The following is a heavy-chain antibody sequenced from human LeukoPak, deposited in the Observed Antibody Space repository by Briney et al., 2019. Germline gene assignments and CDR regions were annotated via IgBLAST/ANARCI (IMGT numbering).Heavy chain of an antibody. V-gene: IGHV1-24*01. D-gene: IGHD5-18*01. CDR3: ATVYSYGRAASYMDV. J-gene: IGHJ6*03. Sequence: GASVKVSCKVSGYTLTELSMHWVRQAPGKGLEWMGCFDPEDGETIYAQKFQGRVTMTEDTSTDTAYMELSSLRSEDTAVYYCATVYSYGRAASYMDVWGKGTTVTVSS. CDR1: GYTLTELS. CDR2: FDPEDGET.